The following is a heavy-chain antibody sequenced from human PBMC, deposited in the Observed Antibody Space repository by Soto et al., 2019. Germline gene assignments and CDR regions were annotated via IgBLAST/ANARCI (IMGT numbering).Heavy chain of an antibody. Sequence: SVKVSCKGSGYSITGYYLHWVRQAPGQGLEWLGWINPKSGGTSYAQKFQGRVSMTRDTSTSTAYMELRRLRSDDTAVYYGAGNGLDGEAHFDQWGQGTLVPVST. CDR2: INPKSGGT. V-gene: IGHV1-2*02. CDR1: GYSITGYY. J-gene: IGHJ4*02. CDR3: AGNGLDGEAHFDQ. D-gene: IGHD3-10*01.